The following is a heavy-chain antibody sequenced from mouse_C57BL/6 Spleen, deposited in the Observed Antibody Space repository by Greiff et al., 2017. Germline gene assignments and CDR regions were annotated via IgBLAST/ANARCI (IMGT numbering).Heavy chain of an antibody. J-gene: IGHJ2*01. D-gene: IGHD1-1*01. CDR1: CFNIKDDY. V-gene: IGHV14-4*01. CDR3: TPITTGRNYFDY. Sequence: VQLPQSGAELVRPVASVKLYFTASCFNIKDDYMPLLKQRPEQCLEWIGWIAPENGDTASASKFQGKATITADTSSNTAYLQLSSLTSEDTAVYYCTPITTGRNYFDYWGQGTTLTVSS. CDR2: IAPENGDT.